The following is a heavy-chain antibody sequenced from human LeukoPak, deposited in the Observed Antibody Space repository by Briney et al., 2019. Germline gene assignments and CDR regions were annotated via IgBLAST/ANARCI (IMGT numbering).Heavy chain of an antibody. D-gene: IGHD2-21*02. CDR2: VFYSGST. CDR1: GGSISSDDYY. V-gene: IGHV4-30-4*01. J-gene: IGHJ5*02. Sequence: SETLSLTCTVSGGSISSDDYYWSWIRQPPGKGLEWIGYVFYSGSTYYNPSLKSRVTISVDRSKNQFSLNLRSVTAADAAVYYCARVTKPLVVVTAWGQGTLVTASS. CDR3: ARVTKPLVVVTA.